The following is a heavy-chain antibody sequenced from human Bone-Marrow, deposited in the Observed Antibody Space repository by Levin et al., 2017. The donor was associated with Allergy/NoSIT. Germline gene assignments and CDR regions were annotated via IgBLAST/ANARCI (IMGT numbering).Heavy chain of an antibody. CDR1: GFTFSSFW. Sequence: PGGSLRLSCAASGFTFSSFWMTWVRQASGKGLEWVANIKTDGSETYYVDSVKGRFTISRDNSKDSLYLQMNSLRAEDTAVYYCAKSLDSWGQGTLVTVSS. V-gene: IGHV3-7*02. CDR3: AKSLDS. J-gene: IGHJ4*02. CDR2: IKTDGSET.